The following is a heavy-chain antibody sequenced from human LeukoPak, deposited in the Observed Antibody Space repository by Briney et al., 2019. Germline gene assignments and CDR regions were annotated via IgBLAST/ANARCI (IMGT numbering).Heavy chain of an antibody. CDR3: ANSYSSGWFVDY. CDR1: GFTFSSYA. V-gene: IGHV3-23*01. Sequence: GGSLRLSCAASGFTFSSYAMSWVRQAPGKGLEWVSAISGSGGSTYYVDSVKGRFTISRDNSKNTLYLQMNSLRAEDTAVYYCANSYSSGWFVDYWGQGTLVTVSS. J-gene: IGHJ4*02. CDR2: ISGSGGST. D-gene: IGHD6-19*01.